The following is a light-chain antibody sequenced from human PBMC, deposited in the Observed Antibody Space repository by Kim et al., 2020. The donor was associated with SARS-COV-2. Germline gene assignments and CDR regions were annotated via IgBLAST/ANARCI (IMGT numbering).Light chain of an antibody. Sequence: DIQMTQSPSSLSASVGDRVTITCRTTQSISSHLNWYQQKPGRAPKLLISAASTLQGGVPSRFSGSGSETDFTLTISSLQPEDFATYFWKRRYITPLTFRPGT. CDR3: KRRYITPLT. J-gene: IGKJ3*01. V-gene: IGKV1-39*01. CDR1: QSISSH. CDR2: AAS.